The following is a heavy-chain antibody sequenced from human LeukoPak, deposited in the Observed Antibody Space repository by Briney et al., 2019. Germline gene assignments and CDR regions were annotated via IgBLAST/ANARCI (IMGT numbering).Heavy chain of an antibody. CDR2: INPSGGST. CDR1: GYTFTSYY. Sequence: ASVKVSCKASGYTFTSYYMHWVRQAPGQGLEWMGIINPSGGSTSYAQKFQGRVTMTRDTSTSTVYMELSSLRSEDTAVYYCARDSYYDSSGYWSAEYFQHWGQGTLVTASS. D-gene: IGHD3-22*01. CDR3: ARDSYYDSSGYWSAEYFQH. J-gene: IGHJ1*01. V-gene: IGHV1-46*01.